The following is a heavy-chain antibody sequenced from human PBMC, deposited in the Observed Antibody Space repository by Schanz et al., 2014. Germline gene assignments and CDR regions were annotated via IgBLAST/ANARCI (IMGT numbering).Heavy chain of an antibody. J-gene: IGHJ4*02. CDR1: GFTFSSYG. Sequence: QVQLLQFGGGVVQPGRSLRLSCAASGFTFSSYGMHWVRQAPGKGLEWVAVIWYDENNKYYADSVKGRFTMSRDNSKNTLYLQMNSLRADDTAVYFCARAHGNNWYGKGLDYWGQGTQVTVSS. D-gene: IGHD1-1*01. CDR3: ARAHGNNWYGKGLDY. V-gene: IGHV3-33*01. CDR2: IWYDENNK.